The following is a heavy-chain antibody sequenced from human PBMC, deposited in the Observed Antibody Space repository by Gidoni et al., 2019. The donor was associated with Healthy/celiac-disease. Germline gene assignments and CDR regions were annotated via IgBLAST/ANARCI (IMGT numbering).Heavy chain of an antibody. CDR2: ISSSSSYT. CDR3: ARDVWDIVVVPAAD. D-gene: IGHD2-2*01. J-gene: IGHJ4*02. V-gene: IGHV3-11*06. CDR1: GFTFSDYY. Sequence: QVQLVESGGGLVKPGGSLRLSCAASGFTFSDYYMSWIRQAPGKGLEWVSYISSSSSYTNYADSVKGRFTISRDNAKNSLYLQMNSLRAEDTAVYYCARDVWDIVVVPAADWGQGTLVTVSS.